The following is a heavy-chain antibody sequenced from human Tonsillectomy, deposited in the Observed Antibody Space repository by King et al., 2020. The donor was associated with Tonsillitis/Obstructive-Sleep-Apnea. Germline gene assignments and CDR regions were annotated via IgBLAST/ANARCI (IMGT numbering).Heavy chain of an antibody. D-gene: IGHD6-19*01. Sequence: VQLVESGGGVVQPGGSLRLSCAASGFTFDGYDMHWVRQAPGKGLEWVSLISGDGGSKYYADSVKGRFTISRDNTKNSLYLQMNSLRTEDTALYYCAKDIGESVAGAEYSQDGGQATL. V-gene: IGHV3-43*02. CDR1: GFTFDGYD. CDR3: AKDIGESVAGAEYSQD. J-gene: IGHJ1*01. CDR2: ISGDGGSK.